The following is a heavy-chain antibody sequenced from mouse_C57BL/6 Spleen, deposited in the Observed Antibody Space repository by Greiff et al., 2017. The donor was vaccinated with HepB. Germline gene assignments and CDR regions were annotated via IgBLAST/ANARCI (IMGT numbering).Heavy chain of an antibody. CDR1: GYTFTSYW. V-gene: IGHV1-69*01. D-gene: IGHD1-1*01. Sequence: QVQLQQPGAELVMPGASVKLSCKASGYTFTSYWMHWVKQRPGQGLEWIGEIDPSDSYTNYNQKFKGKSTLTVDKSSSTASMQLSSLTSEDSAVYYCAREDYGSSYFDYWGQGTTLTVSS. CDR3: AREDYGSSYFDY. J-gene: IGHJ2*01. CDR2: IDPSDSYT.